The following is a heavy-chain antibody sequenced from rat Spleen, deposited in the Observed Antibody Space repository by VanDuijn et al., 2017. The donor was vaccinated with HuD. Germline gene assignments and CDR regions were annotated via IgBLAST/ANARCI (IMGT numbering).Heavy chain of an antibody. V-gene: IGHV5-29*01. CDR1: GFIFSDFY. J-gene: IGHJ2*01. CDR3: ARRYDFDY. CDR2: NSYDGFTT. D-gene: IGHD1-7*01. Sequence: EVQLVESDGGLVQPGGSLELSCAASGFIFSDFYMAWVRQSPTKGLEWVATNSYDGFTTYFRDSVKGRFTISRDNAKSTLYLQMDSLRSEDTATYYCARRYDFDYWGQGVMVTVSS.